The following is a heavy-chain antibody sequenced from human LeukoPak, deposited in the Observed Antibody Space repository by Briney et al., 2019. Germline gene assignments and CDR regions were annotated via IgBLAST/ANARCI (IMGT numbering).Heavy chain of an antibody. D-gene: IGHD3-10*01. V-gene: IGHV4-59*01. Sequence: SETLSPTCTVSGGSISSYYWSWVRQPPGKGLEWIGFVYYTGSTNYSPSLKSRVTISVDTSKNQFSLKLSSVTAADTAVYYCARSGSSHYYGSGSFPGWGQGTLVTVSS. CDR3: ARSGSSHYYGSGSFPG. CDR2: VYYTGST. J-gene: IGHJ4*02. CDR1: GGSISSYY.